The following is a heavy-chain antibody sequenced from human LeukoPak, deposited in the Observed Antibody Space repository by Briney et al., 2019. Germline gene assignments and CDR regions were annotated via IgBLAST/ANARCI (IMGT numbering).Heavy chain of an antibody. J-gene: IGHJ4*02. Sequence: PGRSLRLSCAASGFTFSSYAMHWVRQAPGKGLEWVAVISYDGSNKYYADSVKGRFTISRDNSKNTLYLQMNSLRAEDTAVYYCARDGDGYWGQGTLVTVSS. V-gene: IGHV3-30*04. D-gene: IGHD7-27*01. CDR3: ARDGDGY. CDR1: GFTFSSYA. CDR2: ISYDGSNK.